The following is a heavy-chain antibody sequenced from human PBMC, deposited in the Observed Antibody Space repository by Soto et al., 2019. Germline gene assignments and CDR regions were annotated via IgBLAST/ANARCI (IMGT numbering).Heavy chain of an antibody. V-gene: IGHV4-34*01. CDR1: GDSFTKYY. CDR2: INHSGRT. D-gene: IGHD1-26*01. Sequence: SETLSLTCAVYGDSFTKYYWSWIRQPPGKGLEWIGEINHSGRTTFNPSLKSRVTISVDRSKNQISLKLRSVTAADTGAYYCASWLVGAPFDAWGHGTLVTVSS. CDR3: ASWLVGAPFDA. J-gene: IGHJ4*01.